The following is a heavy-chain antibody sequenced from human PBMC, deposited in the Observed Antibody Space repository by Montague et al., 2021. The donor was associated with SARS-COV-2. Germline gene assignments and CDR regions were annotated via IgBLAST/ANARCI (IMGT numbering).Heavy chain of an antibody. V-gene: IGHV3-9*01. CDR3: AKDADWDYYGMDV. D-gene: IGHD3/OR15-3a*01. CDR2: TSWNSGSI. J-gene: IGHJ6*02. Sequence: SLRLSCAASGFTFDDYAMHLVRHAPGKGLEWVSGTSWNSGSIGYPDSVKGRFTIPIDNPKNSLYLQMNSLRAEDTALYYCAKDADWDYYGMDVWGQGTTVTVSS. CDR1: GFTFDDYA.